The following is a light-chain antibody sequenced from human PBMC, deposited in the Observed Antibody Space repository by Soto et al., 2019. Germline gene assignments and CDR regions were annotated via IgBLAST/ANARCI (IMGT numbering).Light chain of an antibody. V-gene: IGKV3-20*01. CDR2: GAS. J-gene: IGKJ1*01. CDR3: QQYGTSWT. Sequence: EIVLTQSPGILSLSPGQRATLSCRASQSVGSAYLAWFQQKSGQAPRLLIYGASRRTTGIPDRFSGSGSGTDFTLTISSLEPEDFAVYYCQQYGTSWTFGQGTRVEIK. CDR1: QSVGSAY.